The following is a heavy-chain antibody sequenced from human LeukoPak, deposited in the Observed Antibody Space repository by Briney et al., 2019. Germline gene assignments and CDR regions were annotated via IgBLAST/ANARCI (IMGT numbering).Heavy chain of an antibody. CDR1: GGSITNTNY. D-gene: IGHD5-24*01. J-gene: IGHJ3*02. V-gene: IGHV4-4*02. CDR3: AREGEVEMAQSGAFDI. Sequence: SGTLSLTCGVSGGSITNTNYWTWVRQPPGKGLEWIGEVNLQGSTNYNPSLMGRVAISVDTSKNQFSLKLSSVTAADTAVYYCAREGEVEMAQSGAFDIWGQGTMVTVSS. CDR2: VNLQGST.